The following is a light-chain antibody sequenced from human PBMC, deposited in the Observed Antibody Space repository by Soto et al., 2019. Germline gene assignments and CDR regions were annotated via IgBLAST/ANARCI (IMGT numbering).Light chain of an antibody. CDR1: QTVSSW. Sequence: DIQMTQSPSTLSASVGDRVTITCRASQTVSSWLAWYQQKPGKAPKLLIYDVSSLESGVPSRFSGSGSGTEFTLTISSLQPDDFATYYFQQYYSYSRTFGQGTKVEV. J-gene: IGKJ1*01. V-gene: IGKV1-5*01. CDR2: DVS. CDR3: QQYYSYSRT.